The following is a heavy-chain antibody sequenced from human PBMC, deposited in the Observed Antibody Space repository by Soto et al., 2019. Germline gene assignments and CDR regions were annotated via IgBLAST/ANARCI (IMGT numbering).Heavy chain of an antibody. CDR2: ISSSGAGL. D-gene: IGHD2-8*02. CDR3: AKGSERNPWSGDAFDI. J-gene: IGHJ3*02. V-gene: IGHV3-23*01. Sequence: SLCLSWVGSTSSMMNAYMYVVAEAPEKGLEWVSTISSSGAGLYYSDFVKGRFTISRENSRTTMYLQMNGLRVEDTAVYYCAKGSERNPWSGDAFDIWGPGTMVTVTS. CDR1: TSSMMNAY.